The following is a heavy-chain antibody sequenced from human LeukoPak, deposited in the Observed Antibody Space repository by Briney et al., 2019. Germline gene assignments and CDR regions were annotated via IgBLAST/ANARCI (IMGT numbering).Heavy chain of an antibody. CDR1: GYTFSNHA. J-gene: IGHJ4*02. CDR3: ARDDSSGWYLFDY. Sequence: EASVKFSCKASGYTFSNHAMHWVRQAPGQRLEWMGWINTGNGNTKYSQKFQDRITITRDTSASTAYMELRSLRSEDTAVYYCARDDSSGWYLFDYWGQGTLVTVSS. V-gene: IGHV1-3*04. CDR2: INTGNGNT. D-gene: IGHD6-19*01.